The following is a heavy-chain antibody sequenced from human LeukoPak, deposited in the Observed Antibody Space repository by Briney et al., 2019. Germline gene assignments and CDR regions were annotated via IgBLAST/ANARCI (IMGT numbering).Heavy chain of an antibody. CDR2: INHSGST. J-gene: IGHJ4*02. Sequence: SETLSLTCAVYVWSFSGYYWSWIRQPPGKGLEWIGEINHSGSTNYNPSLTIRVTISVDTSKNQFSLKLSSVTASDPAVYYCARVYGLYSSSWRYWGQGTLVTVSS. V-gene: IGHV4-34*01. D-gene: IGHD6-13*01. CDR3: ARVYGLYSSSWRY. CDR1: VWSFSGYY.